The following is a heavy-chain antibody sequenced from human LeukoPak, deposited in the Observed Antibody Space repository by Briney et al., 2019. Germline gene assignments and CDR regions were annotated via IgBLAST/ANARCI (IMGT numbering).Heavy chain of an antibody. J-gene: IGHJ4*02. Sequence: GGPLRLSCAASGFTFSSYWMSWARQAPGKGLEWVANIKQDGSEKYYVDSVKGRFTISRDNAKNSLYLQMNSLRAEDTAVYYCATTFPGIAGAGTGYGAQEPLVTVP. CDR2: IKQDGSEK. D-gene: IGHD6-19*01. CDR1: GFTFSSYW. V-gene: IGHV3-7*01. CDR3: ATTFPGIAGAGTGY.